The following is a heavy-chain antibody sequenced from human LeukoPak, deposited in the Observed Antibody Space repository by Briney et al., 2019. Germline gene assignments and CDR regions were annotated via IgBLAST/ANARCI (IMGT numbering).Heavy chain of an antibody. D-gene: IGHD5/OR15-5a*01. CDR2: IYSGGIK. Sequence: GGSLRLSCAVSEYSVSTNDMSWVRQFLGGELEGLSIIYSGGIKFYAASVKCRFTISRDISEKTLHLDMNSLRAEDTAVYYCASLRQGWWYFEFWGRGTLVTVSS. CDR1: EYSVSTND. J-gene: IGHJ2*01. CDR3: ASLRQGWWYFEF. V-gene: IGHV3-53*01.